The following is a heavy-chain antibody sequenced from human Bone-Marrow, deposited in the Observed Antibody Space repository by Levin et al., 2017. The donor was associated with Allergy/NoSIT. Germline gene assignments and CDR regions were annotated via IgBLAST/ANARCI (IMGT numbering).Heavy chain of an antibody. CDR2: ISRDGSST. CDR3: ARTSDSNGYSPFDH. CDR1: GFTFSNYW. V-gene: IGHV3-74*01. D-gene: IGHD3-22*01. J-gene: IGHJ4*02. Sequence: GESLKISCAASGFTFSNYWMHWVRQAPGKGLVWVSHISRDGSSTNYADSVKGRFTFSRDNAKNTLYLQMNSLRVEDTAVYYCARTSDSNGYSPFDHWGQGTLVTVSS.